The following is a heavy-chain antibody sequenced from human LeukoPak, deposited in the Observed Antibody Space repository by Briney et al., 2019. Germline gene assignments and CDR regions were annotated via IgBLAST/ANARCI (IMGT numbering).Heavy chain of an antibody. Sequence: GASVTVSCKASGYTFTGYYVHWVRQAPGQGLEWMGGSIPISGGTNYAQNYQGRVTVTRDTSISTAYMELSSLRSADTAVYYCAREGAGVSSVTIVGAFDIWGQGTMVTVSS. CDR3: AREGAGVSSVTIVGAFDI. J-gene: IGHJ3*02. CDR1: GYTFTGYY. D-gene: IGHD4-17*01. CDR2: SIPISGGT. V-gene: IGHV1-2*02.